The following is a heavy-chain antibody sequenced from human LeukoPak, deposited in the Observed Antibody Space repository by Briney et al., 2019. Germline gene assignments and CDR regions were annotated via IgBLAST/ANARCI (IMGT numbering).Heavy chain of an antibody. J-gene: IGHJ4*02. CDR3: ASDIIFGVVTNDY. CDR2: INPNSGGT. CDR1: GYTFTGYY. D-gene: IGHD3-3*01. V-gene: IGHV1-2*04. Sequence: GASVKVSCKASGYTFTGYYMHWVRQAPGQGLEWMGWINPNSGGTNYAQKFQGWVTMTRDTSISTAYMELRSLRSDDTAVYYCASDIIFGVVTNDYWGQGTLVTVSS.